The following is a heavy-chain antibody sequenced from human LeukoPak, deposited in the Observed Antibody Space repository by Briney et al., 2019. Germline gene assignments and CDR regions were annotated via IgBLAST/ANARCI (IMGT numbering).Heavy chain of an antibody. D-gene: IGHD3-10*01. V-gene: IGHV4-34*01. CDR2: INHSGST. J-gene: IGHJ5*02. CDR3: ARHHYYGSGSYYKGGYNWFDP. CDR1: GGSFSGYY. Sequence: PSETLSLTCAVYGGSFSGYYWSWIRQPPGKGLEWIGEINHSGSTNYNPSLKSRVTISVDTSKNQFSLKLSSVTAADTAVYYCARHHYYGSGSYYKGGYNWFDPWGQGTLVTVSS.